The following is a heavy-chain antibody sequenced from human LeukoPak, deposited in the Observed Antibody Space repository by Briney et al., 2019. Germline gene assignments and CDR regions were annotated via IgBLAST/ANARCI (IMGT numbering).Heavy chain of an antibody. V-gene: IGHV1-2*02. D-gene: IGHD6-6*01. CDR3: ARVMAARQDNWFDP. Sequence: GASVKVSCKASRYTFTGYYMHWVRQAPGQGLEWMGWINPNSGGTNYAQKFQGRVTMTRDTSISTAYMELSRLRSDDTAVYYCARVMAARQDNWFDPWGQGTLVTVSS. CDR2: INPNSGGT. CDR1: RYTFTGYY. J-gene: IGHJ5*02.